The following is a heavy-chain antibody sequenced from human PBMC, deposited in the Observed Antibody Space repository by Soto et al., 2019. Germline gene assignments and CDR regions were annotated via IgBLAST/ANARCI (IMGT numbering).Heavy chain of an antibody. D-gene: IGHD3-10*01. CDR2: LSTYNGKT. CDR1: GYTFTSYG. J-gene: IGHJ5*02. V-gene: IGHV1-18*01. Sequence: QVQLIQSGGDVKKPGASVKVSCKASGYTFTSYGISWVRQGPGQGLEWLGWLSTYNGKTKYAQLLQGRVTMTTDASTTTTCMEERDLISDDTAVYYCARDPFWVRARVEIAGWFDLWGQGTLVSVSS. CDR3: ARDPFWVRARVEIAGWFDL.